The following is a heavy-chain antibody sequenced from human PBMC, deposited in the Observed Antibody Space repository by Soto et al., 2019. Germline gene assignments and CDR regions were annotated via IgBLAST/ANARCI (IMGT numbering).Heavy chain of an antibody. CDR2: INPDGGRT. Sequence: QVQLVQSGGEVKKPGASVKVSCKASGYTFTRYYIHWVRQAPGQGPEWMGRINPDGGRTTYAQNFNCRVTMTRDTSASTVYMELSSLKFEDTAMYYCARGAYSSSSFPPFDPWGQGTLVTVSS. CDR1: GYTFTRYY. J-gene: IGHJ5*02. V-gene: IGHV1-46*01. CDR3: ARGAYSSSSFPPFDP. D-gene: IGHD6-6*01.